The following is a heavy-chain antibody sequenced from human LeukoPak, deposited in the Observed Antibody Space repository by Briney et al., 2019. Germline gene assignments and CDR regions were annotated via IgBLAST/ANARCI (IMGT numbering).Heavy chain of an antibody. V-gene: IGHV4-34*01. CDR3: ARGSPLGINWFDP. J-gene: IGHJ5*02. CDR1: GFTVSSNY. CDR2: INHSGST. Sequence: LRLSCAASGFTVSSNYMSWVRQAPGKGLEWIGEINHSGSTNYNPSLKSRVTISVDTSKNQFSLKLSSVTAADTAVYYCARGSPLGINWFDPWGQGTLVTVSS. D-gene: IGHD7-27*01.